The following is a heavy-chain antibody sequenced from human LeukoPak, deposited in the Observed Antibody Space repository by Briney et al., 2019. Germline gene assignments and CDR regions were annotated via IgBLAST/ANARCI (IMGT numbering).Heavy chain of an antibody. D-gene: IGHD2-2*01. CDR3: AKEDVVVPAAPASSGFGY. V-gene: IGHV3-23*01. CDR1: GFTFSSYA. CDR2: ISGSGGST. Sequence: PGGSLRLSCAASGFTFSSYAMSWVRQAPGKGLEWVSAISGSGGSTYYADSVKGRFTISRDNSKNTLYLQMNSLRAEDTAVYYCAKEDVVVPAAPASSGFGYWGQGTLVTVSS. J-gene: IGHJ4*02.